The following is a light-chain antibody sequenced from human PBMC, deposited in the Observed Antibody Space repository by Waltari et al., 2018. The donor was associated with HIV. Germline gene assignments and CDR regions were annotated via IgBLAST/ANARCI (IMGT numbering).Light chain of an antibody. CDR2: KAS. CDR3: QQYNSYPLT. J-gene: IGKJ4*01. V-gene: IGKV1-5*03. CDR1: ESLSSW. Sequence: DTQMTQSPDTLSASVGARVTIVCRANESLSSWLAWYQQRPGMRPKLLIYKASVLERGVSASFSGSGSGTNFALTISDLQADDVATYFCQQYNSYPLTFGGGTKVEI.